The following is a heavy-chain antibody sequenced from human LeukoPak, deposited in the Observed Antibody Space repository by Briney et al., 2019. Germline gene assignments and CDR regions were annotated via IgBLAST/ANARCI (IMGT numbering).Heavy chain of an antibody. Sequence: PSETLSLTCTVSGGSISNYHWSWIRLPAGKGLEWVGQIHSSGSTNYNPPLKSRVTVSIDTAENQLSLTIRSVTAADTAVYYCARRDISSGWSFEYWGQGTLVTVSS. V-gene: IGHV4-4*07. CDR3: ARRDISSGWSFEY. D-gene: IGHD6-19*01. CDR2: IHSSGST. J-gene: IGHJ4*02. CDR1: GGSISNYH.